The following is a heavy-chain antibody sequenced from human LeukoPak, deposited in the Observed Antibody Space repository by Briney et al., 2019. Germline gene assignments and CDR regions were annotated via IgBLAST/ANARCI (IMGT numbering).Heavy chain of an antibody. D-gene: IGHD2-2*01. J-gene: IGHJ4*02. CDR1: GFTFSSYA. Sequence: GGSLRLSCAASGFTFSSYAMSWVRQAPGKGLEWVSAISGSGGSTYYADSVKGRFTISRDNSKNTLYLQMNSLRAEDTAVHYCAKDQGPDIVVVPAAVGFDYWGQGTLVTVSS. CDR2: ISGSGGST. CDR3: AKDQGPDIVVVPAAVGFDY. V-gene: IGHV3-23*01.